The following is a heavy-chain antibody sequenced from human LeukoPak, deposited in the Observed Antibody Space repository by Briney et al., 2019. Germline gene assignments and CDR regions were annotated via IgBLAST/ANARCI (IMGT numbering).Heavy chain of an antibody. V-gene: IGHV3-23*01. CDR2: ISGSGGST. D-gene: IGHD3-10*01. Sequence: PGGSLTLSCAASGFTFNSYAMSWVRHAPGNGLEWVSAISGSGGSTYYPNSVKGRFTISRDNSKNTLYLQMNSLRAEDTAVYYCAKSFDGPAPTAWFDPWGQGTLVTVSS. CDR3: AKSFDGPAPTAWFDP. CDR1: GFTFNSYA. J-gene: IGHJ5*02.